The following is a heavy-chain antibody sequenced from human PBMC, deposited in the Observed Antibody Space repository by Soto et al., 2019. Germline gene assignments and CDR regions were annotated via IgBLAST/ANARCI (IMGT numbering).Heavy chain of an antibody. V-gene: IGHV1-3*01. J-gene: IGHJ5*02. Sequence: ASVKVSCKASGYTFTSYAMHWVRQAPGQRLEWMGWINAGNGNTKYSQKFQGRVTITRDTSASTAYMELSSLRSEDTAVYYCARGQVGATLYNWFDPWGQGTLVTVS. CDR3: ARGQVGATLYNWFDP. CDR2: INAGNGNT. D-gene: IGHD1-26*01. CDR1: GYTFTSYA.